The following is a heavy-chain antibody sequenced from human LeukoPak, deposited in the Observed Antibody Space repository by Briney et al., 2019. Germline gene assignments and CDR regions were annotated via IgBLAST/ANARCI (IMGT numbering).Heavy chain of an antibody. CDR2: IYYSGST. J-gene: IGHJ6*03. CDR3: AREYYGSGSYYGNYYYMDV. CDR1: GGSISNKY. D-gene: IGHD3-10*01. V-gene: IGHV4-59*12. Sequence: SETLSLTCTVSGGSISNKYWSWIRQPPGKGLEWIGYIYYSGSTNYNPSLKSRVTILVGTSKNQFSLKLSSVTAADTAVYYCAREYYGSGSYYGNYYYMDVWGKGTTVTISS.